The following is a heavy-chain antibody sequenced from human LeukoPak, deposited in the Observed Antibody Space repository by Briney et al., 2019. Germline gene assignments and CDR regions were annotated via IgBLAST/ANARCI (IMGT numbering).Heavy chain of an antibody. CDR3: ARQLQERAYYFDY. Sequence: NPGESLKSSCKGSGYSFTSYWIGWVRQMPGKGLEWMGIIYPGDSDTRYSPSFQGQVTISADKSISTAYLQWSSLKASDTAMYCCARQLQERAYYFDYWGQGTLVTVSS. CDR2: IYPGDSDT. V-gene: IGHV5-51*01. D-gene: IGHD1-1*01. J-gene: IGHJ4*02. CDR1: GYSFTSYW.